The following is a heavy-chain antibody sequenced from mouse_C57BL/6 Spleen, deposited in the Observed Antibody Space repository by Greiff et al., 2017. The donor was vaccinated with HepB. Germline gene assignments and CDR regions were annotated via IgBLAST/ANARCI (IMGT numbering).Heavy chain of an antibody. D-gene: IGHD2-4*01. J-gene: IGHJ3*01. CDR1: GFNIKDDY. V-gene: IGHV14-4*01. Sequence: EVKLQESGAELVRPGASVKLSCTASGFNIKDDYMHWVKQRPEQGLEWIGWIDPENGDTEYASKFQGKATITADTSSNTAYLQLSSLTSEDTAVYYCTTDYDYDVPFAYWGQGTLVTVSA. CDR3: TTDYDYDVPFAY. CDR2: IDPENGDT.